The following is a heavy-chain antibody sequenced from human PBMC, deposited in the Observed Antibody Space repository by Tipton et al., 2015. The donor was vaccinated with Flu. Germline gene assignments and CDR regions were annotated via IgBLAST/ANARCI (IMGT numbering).Heavy chain of an antibody. V-gene: IGHV4-59*12. D-gene: IGHD5-12*01. CDR3: ARDLRGYSGYTGGDAFDM. Sequence: GLVKPSETLSLNCTVSGGSITDDYWSWVRQPPGKGLEWIGDISYTGSTTYNPSLKSRVTISLDTAKTQFSLKLRSVTAADTALYYCARDLRGYSGYTGGDAFDMWGRGIMVFVSS. CDR1: GGSITDDY. CDR2: ISYTGST. J-gene: IGHJ3*02.